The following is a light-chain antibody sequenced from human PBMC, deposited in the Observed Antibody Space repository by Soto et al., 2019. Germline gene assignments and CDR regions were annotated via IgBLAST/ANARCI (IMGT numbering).Light chain of an antibody. V-gene: IGKV3-15*01. J-gene: IGKJ5*01. Sequence: EIVMTQSPATLSVSPGERAALSCRASQSVSGNLAWYQQTPGQAPRLLIYGAATRATGIPARFSGSGFGTEFTLTISSLESEDFAVYYCQQYNYRPPPFGQGTRLPIQ. CDR3: QQYNYRPPP. CDR2: GAA. CDR1: QSVSGN.